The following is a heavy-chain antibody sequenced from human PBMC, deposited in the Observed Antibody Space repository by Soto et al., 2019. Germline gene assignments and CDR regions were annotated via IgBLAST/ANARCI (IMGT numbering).Heavy chain of an antibody. D-gene: IGHD1-26*01. CDR2: ISYDGSNK. CDR3: ARDRSTGRSGSSDFDY. V-gene: IGHV3-30-3*01. J-gene: IGHJ4*02. Sequence: QVQLVESGGGVVQPGRSLRLSCAASGFTFSSYAMHWVRQAPGKGLEWVAVISYDGSNKYYADSVKGRFTISRDNSKNTLYLQMNSLRAEDTAVYYCARDRSTGRSGSSDFDYWGQGTLVTVSS. CDR1: GFTFSSYA.